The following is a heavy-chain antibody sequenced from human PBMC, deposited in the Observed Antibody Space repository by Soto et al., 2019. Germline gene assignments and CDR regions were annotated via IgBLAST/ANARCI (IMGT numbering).Heavy chain of an antibody. J-gene: IGHJ1*01. D-gene: IGHD3-22*01. Sequence: SETLSLTCTVSGGSISSYYWSWIRQPPGKGLEWIGSIYYSGSTYYNPSLKSRVTISVDTSKNQFSLKLSSVTAADTAVYYCARQYYYGSSGYPEYFQHWGQGTLVTVSS. V-gene: IGHV4-59*05. CDR3: ARQYYYGSSGYPEYFQH. CDR2: IYYSGST. CDR1: GGSISSYY.